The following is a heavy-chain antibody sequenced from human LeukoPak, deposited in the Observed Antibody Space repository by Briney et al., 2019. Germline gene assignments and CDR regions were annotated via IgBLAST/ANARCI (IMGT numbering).Heavy chain of an antibody. V-gene: IGHV3-30-3*01. CDR2: ISYDGSNK. CDR1: GFIFSSSA. J-gene: IGHJ4*02. Sequence: GGSLRLSCSVSGFIFSSSAMHWVRQAPGKGLEWVAVISYDGSNKYYADSVKGRFTISRDNSKNTLYLQMNSLRVEDTAVYYCATLDPYFLDYWGQGTLVTVSS. D-gene: IGHD2-8*01. CDR3: ATLDPYFLDY.